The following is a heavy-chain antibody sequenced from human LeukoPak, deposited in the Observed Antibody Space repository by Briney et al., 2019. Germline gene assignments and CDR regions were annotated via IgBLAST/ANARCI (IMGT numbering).Heavy chain of an antibody. CDR1: GFTFSTYW. Sequence: TGGSLRLSCAPSGFTFSTYWMGWVRQAPGKGLEWLANINQGGSEKYYVDSVKGRFTISRDNAKNSLFLQMNSQRAEDTAVYYCARDVGDLWGQGTLVTVSS. CDR2: INQGGSEK. J-gene: IGHJ4*02. V-gene: IGHV3-7*01. D-gene: IGHD2-21*02. CDR3: ARDVGDL.